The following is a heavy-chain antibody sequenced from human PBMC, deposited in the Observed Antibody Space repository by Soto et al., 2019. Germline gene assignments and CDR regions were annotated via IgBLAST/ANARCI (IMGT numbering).Heavy chain of an antibody. J-gene: IGHJ4*02. CDR1: GFTFTSYG. CDR2: ISYDGGLQ. Sequence: QAHLVESGGGVVQPGRSLRLSCAASGFTFTSYGMHWXXXXXXXXXXWVAVISYDGGLQHYADSVKGRFTISRDNSKXXXXXXXXXXXXXXXXXXXXXXXXXXXXXXVPYSWGQGTLVSVSS. V-gene: IGHV3-30*05. CDR3: XXXXXXXXXXVPYS.